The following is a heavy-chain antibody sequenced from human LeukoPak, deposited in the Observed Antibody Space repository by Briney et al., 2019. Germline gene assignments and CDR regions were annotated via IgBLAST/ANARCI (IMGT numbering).Heavy chain of an antibody. J-gene: IGHJ4*02. V-gene: IGHV3-15*01. CDR3: TTDLATNNGQFFAAFDY. CDR1: GFTFTNAW. CDR2: IKNKKNGETT. D-gene: IGHD2-8*01. Sequence: PGGPLRLSCVASGFTFTNAWMSWVRQAPGKGLEWLGRIKNKKNGETTDFAAPVKDRLTISRDDSRNTLYLQINSLKIEDTAVYYCTTDLATNNGQFFAAFDYWGQGTQVTVSS.